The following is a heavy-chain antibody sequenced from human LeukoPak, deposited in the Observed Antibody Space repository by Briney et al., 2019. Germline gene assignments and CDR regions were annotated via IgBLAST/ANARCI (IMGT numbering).Heavy chain of an antibody. V-gene: IGHV4-59*02. CDR2: IYYTGT. D-gene: IGHD7-27*01. Sequence: SETLSLTCTVSGGSVSDYYWSWIRQSPGKGLEWIGYIYYTGTSYNPSLKSRVTISADTSKNQFSLNLSSVTAADMAVYYCASRKLGNDYWGQGTLVTVSS. CDR1: GGSVSDYY. CDR3: ASRKLGNDY. J-gene: IGHJ4*02.